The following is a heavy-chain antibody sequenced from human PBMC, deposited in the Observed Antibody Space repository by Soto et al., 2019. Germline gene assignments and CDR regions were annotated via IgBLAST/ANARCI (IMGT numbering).Heavy chain of an antibody. Sequence: GGSLRLSCAASGFTFSSDWMHWVRQAPGKGLVWVSRINSDGSSTSYADSVKGRFTISRDNAKNTLYLQMNSLRAEDTAVYYCARRGPGTYFDYWGQGTLVTVSS. CDR2: INSDGSST. J-gene: IGHJ4*02. D-gene: IGHD6-13*01. V-gene: IGHV3-74*01. CDR1: GFTFSSDW. CDR3: ARRGPGTYFDY.